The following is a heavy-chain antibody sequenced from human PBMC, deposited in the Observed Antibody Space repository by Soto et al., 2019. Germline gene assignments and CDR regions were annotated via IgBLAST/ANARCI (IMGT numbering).Heavy chain of an antibody. Sequence: GGSLRLSCAASGFTFSSYSMNWVRQAPGKGLEWVSSISSSSSYIYYADSVKGRFTISRDNAKNSLYLQMNSLRAEDTAVYYCARGIGYCSSTSCPFDYWGQGTLVTVSS. J-gene: IGHJ4*02. D-gene: IGHD2-2*01. CDR2: ISSSSSYI. CDR3: ARGIGYCSSTSCPFDY. V-gene: IGHV3-21*01. CDR1: GFTFSSYS.